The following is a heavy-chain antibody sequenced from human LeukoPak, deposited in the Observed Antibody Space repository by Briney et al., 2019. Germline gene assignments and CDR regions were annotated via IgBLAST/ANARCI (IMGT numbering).Heavy chain of an antibody. CDR2: IYYSGST. J-gene: IGHJ3*02. CDR3: ATYTPFET. D-gene: IGHD2-2*02. Sequence: SETLSLTRTVSGGSISSYYWSWIRQPPGKGLEWIGYIYYSGSTDYNPSLKSRVTISLHTSKNQFSLKLSSVTAADTAVYYCATYTPFETWGQGTMVTVSS. V-gene: IGHV4-59*01. CDR1: GGSISSYY.